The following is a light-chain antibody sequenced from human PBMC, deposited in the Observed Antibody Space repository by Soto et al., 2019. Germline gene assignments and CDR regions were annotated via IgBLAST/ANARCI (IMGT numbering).Light chain of an antibody. V-gene: IGLV1-44*01. CDR2: SNN. CDR1: SSNIGSHT. J-gene: IGLJ2*01. Sequence: QSVLTQPPSASGTPGQRVTISCSGSSSNIGSHTVNWYQQLPGTAPKLLIYSNNQRPSGVPDRFSGSKSGTSASLAISGLQSDDEADYYCAAWDDRLIGIFGGGTKLTVL. CDR3: AAWDDRLIGI.